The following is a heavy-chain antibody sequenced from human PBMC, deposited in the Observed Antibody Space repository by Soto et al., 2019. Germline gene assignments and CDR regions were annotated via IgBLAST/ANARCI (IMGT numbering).Heavy chain of an antibody. Sequence: SETLSLTCAVYGGSFSGYYWTWIRQPPGTGLEWIAEINHSGSTNYNPSLKSRVTISVDTSKNQFSLKLTSVTAADTAVYYCARDKSTGLFDYWGQGTLVTVSS. CDR1: GGSFSGYY. CDR3: ARDKSTGLFDY. V-gene: IGHV4-34*01. D-gene: IGHD2-8*02. CDR2: INHSGST. J-gene: IGHJ4*02.